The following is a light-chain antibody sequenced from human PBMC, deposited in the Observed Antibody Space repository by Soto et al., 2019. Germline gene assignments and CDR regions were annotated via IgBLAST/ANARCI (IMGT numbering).Light chain of an antibody. J-gene: IGLJ1*01. V-gene: IGLV2-14*01. CDR3: SSYTSSSTYV. CDR1: RSDVGGYNY. CDR2: EVS. Sequence: LTQPASVAWSLGQSITISCTGTRSDVGGYNYVSWYQQLPGKAPRLMIYEVSNRPSGVSNRFSGSKSGNTASLTISGLQAEDEADYYCSSYTSSSTYVFGTGTKVTVL.